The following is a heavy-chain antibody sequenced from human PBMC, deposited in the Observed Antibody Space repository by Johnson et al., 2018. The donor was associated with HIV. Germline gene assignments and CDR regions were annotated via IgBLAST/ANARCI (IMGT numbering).Heavy chain of an antibody. CDR1: GFTFSDYY. J-gene: IGHJ3*02. V-gene: IGHV3-11*04. CDR3: ARDEYPLRAAAWKSAFDI. D-gene: IGHD6-13*01. CDR2: ISSSGSTI. Sequence: QVQLVESGGGVVQPGKSLTLSCAASGFTFSDYYMSWIRQAPGKGLEWVSYISSSGSTIYYADSVKGRFTISRDNAKNSLYLQMNSLRAEDTAVYYCARDEYPLRAAAWKSAFDIWGQGTMVTVSS.